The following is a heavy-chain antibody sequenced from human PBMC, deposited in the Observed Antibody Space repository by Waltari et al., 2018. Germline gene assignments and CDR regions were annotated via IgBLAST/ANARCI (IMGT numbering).Heavy chain of an antibody. CDR1: GFTFSSYG. J-gene: IGHJ4*02. CDR3: AKQASTDSSGWYY. CDR2: ISYDGSNK. Sequence: QVQLVESGGGVVQPGRSLRLSCAASGFTFSSYGMHWVRQAPGKGLEWVAVISYDGSNKYYADSVKGRFTISRDNSKNTLYLQMNSLRAEDTAVYYCAKQASTDSSGWYYWGQGTLVTVSS. V-gene: IGHV3-30*18. D-gene: IGHD6-19*01.